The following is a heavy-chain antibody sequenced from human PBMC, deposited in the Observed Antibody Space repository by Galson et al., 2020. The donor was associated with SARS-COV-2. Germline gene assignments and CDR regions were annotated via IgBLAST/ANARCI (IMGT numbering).Heavy chain of an antibody. CDR2: VSGSGGST. J-gene: IGHJ4*02. V-gene: IGHV3-23*01. CDR3: AAGAVACTGY. CDR1: GFPFSSYV. Sequence: GESLKISCAASGFPFSSYVLSWVRQAPGRGLEWVSGVSGSGGSTYYADSVRGRFTISRDSSRNTLYLQMNSLRADDTAVYYCAAGAVACTGYWGQGTLVTVSS. D-gene: IGHD6-19*01.